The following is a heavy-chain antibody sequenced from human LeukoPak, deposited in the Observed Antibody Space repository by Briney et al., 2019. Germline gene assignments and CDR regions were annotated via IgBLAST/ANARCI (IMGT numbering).Heavy chain of an antibody. Sequence: ASVKVSCKASGYTFTSYYMHWVRQAPGQGLEWMGIINPSGGSTSYAQKFQGRVTMTRDTSTSTVYMELSSLRSEDTAVYYCARELLWSGDKPDNWFDPWGQGTLVTVSS. D-gene: IGHD3-10*01. CDR2: INPSGGST. CDR1: GYTFTSYY. V-gene: IGHV1-46*01. J-gene: IGHJ5*02. CDR3: ARELLWSGDKPDNWFDP.